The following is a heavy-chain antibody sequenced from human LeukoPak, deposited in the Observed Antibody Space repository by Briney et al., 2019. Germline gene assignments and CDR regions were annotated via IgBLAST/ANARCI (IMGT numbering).Heavy chain of an antibody. J-gene: IGHJ6*03. CDR2: IIPIFGTA. V-gene: IGHV1-69*06. CDR1: GGTFSSYV. D-gene: IGHD2-2*01. CDR3: ARMSSGQLLTYYYYMDV. Sequence: SVKVSCKASGGTFSSYVISWVRQAPGQGLEWMGGIIPIFGTANYAQKFQDRVTITADKSTSTAYMELSSLRSEDTAVYYCARMSSGQLLTYYYYMDVWGKGTTVTVSS.